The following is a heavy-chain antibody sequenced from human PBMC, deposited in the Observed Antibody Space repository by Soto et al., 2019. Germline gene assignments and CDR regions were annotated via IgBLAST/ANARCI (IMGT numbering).Heavy chain of an antibody. CDR2: IIPIFGTA. J-gene: IGHJ4*02. CDR3: ARNFHSYYYDSSGYYPVATFDY. CDR1: GGTFSSYA. D-gene: IGHD3-22*01. V-gene: IGHV1-69*01. Sequence: QVQLVQSGAEVKKPGSSVKVSCKASGGTFSSYAISWVRQAPGQGLEWMGGIIPIFGTANYAQKFQGRVTITADESTSTAYMELSSLRSEDTAVYYCARNFHSYYYDSSGYYPVATFDYWGQGTLVTVSS.